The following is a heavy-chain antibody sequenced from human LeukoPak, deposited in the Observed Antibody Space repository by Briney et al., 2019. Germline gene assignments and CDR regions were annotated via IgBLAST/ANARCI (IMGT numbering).Heavy chain of an antibody. V-gene: IGHV4-59*01. D-gene: IGHD6-19*01. CDR1: GGSISSYY. CDR3: AGIAVAGPDYYYYYGMDV. Sequence: SETLSLTCTVSGGSISSYYWSWIRQPPGKGLEWIGYIYYSGSTNYNPSLKSRVTISVDTSKNQFSLKLSSVTAADTAVYYCAGIAVAGPDYYYYYGMDVWGQGTTVTVSS. J-gene: IGHJ6*02. CDR2: IYYSGST.